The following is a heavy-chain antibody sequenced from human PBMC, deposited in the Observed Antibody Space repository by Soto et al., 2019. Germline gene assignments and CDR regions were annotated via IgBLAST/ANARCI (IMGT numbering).Heavy chain of an antibody. D-gene: IGHD2-15*01. CDR1: GFTLSSYW. Sequence: EVQLVESGGGLVQPGGSLRLSCAASGFTLSSYWMHWVRQAPGKGLVWISRINTDGSSTSYVDSVQGRFTISRDNGKNTLFLQMNSRRGEGTAVYYCARRGSGVTRGLHYWGQGTLVTVSS. CDR3: ARRGSGVTRGLHY. V-gene: IGHV3-74*01. J-gene: IGHJ4*02. CDR2: INTDGSST.